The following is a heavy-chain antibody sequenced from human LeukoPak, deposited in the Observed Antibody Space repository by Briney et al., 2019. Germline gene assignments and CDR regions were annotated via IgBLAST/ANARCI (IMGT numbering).Heavy chain of an antibody. CDR3: AKKSVRGDYFDY. CDR1: GFTFDDYA. CDR2: ISWNSGSI. V-gene: IGHV3-9*01. D-gene: IGHD3-10*01. J-gene: IGHJ4*02. Sequence: PGRSLRLSCAASGFTFDDYAMYWVRQAPGKGLEWVSGISWNSGSIGYADSVKGRFTISRDNAKNSLYLQMNSLRAEDTALYYCAKKSVRGDYFDYWGQGTLVTVSS.